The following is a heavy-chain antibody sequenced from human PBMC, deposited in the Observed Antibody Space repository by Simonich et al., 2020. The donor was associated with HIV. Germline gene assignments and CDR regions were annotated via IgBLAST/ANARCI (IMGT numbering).Heavy chain of an antibody. D-gene: IGHD3-3*01. CDR1: GGSFSGYY. V-gene: IGHV4-34*01. CDR2: INHSEHT. CDR3: ARHPTIFGMGYYYYMDV. J-gene: IGHJ6*03. Sequence: QVQLQQWGAGLLKPSETLSLTCAVYGGSFSGYYWSWIRRPPGKGLEGIGEINHSEHTNYNPSLKSRVTISVYTSKNQFSLNLNSVTAADTAVYYCARHPTIFGMGYYYYMDVWGKGTTVTVSS.